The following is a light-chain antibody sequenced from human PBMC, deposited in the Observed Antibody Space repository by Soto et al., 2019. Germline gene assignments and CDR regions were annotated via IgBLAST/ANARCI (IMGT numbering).Light chain of an antibody. CDR1: SGSVSTSYY. CDR3: GLYMGSGMV. J-gene: IGLJ2*01. Sequence: QAVVTQEPSFSVSPGGTVTLTCGLSSGSVSTSYYPSWYQQTPGQAPRTLIYSTNTRSSGVPDRFSGSILGNKAALTVTGAQADEESEYYCGLYMGSGMVFGGGTKVTVL. CDR2: STN. V-gene: IGLV8-61*01.